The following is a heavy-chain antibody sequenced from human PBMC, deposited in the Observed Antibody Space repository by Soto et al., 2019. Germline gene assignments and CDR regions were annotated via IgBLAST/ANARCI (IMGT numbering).Heavy chain of an antibody. Sequence: GSLRLSCAASGFTFSSYSMNWVRQAPGKGLEWVSSISSSSSYIDYADSVKGRFTISRDNAKNSLYLQMNSLRAEDTAVYYCARDLEYSGNFDYWGQGTLVTVSS. V-gene: IGHV3-21*01. J-gene: IGHJ4*02. CDR3: ARDLEYSGNFDY. D-gene: IGHD5-12*01. CDR1: GFTFSSYS. CDR2: ISSSSSYI.